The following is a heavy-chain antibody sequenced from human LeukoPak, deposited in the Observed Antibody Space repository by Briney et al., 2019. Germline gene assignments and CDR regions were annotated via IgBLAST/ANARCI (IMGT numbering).Heavy chain of an antibody. D-gene: IGHD1-7*01. CDR3: TTGVVELRIGMDV. Sequence: GGSLRLSCAASGFTFSSHAMSWVRQAPGKGLEWVSGISGSGGSTYYADSVKGRFTISRDNSKNTLYMQMNSLRVEDTAVYYCTTGVVELRIGMDVWGQGTTVTVSS. CDR2: ISGSGGST. CDR1: GFTFSSHA. J-gene: IGHJ6*02. V-gene: IGHV3-23*01.